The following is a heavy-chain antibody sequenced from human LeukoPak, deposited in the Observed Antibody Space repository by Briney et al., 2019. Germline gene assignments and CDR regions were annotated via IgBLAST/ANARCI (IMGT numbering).Heavy chain of an antibody. CDR2: IYHSGST. V-gene: IGHV4-30-2*01. D-gene: IGHD2-15*01. CDR3: ASVVVVAAKGEYFQH. Sequence: SETLSLTCAVSGGSISSGGYSWSWVRQPPGKGLEWIGYIYHSGSTHYNPSLKSRVTISVDRSKNQFSLKLSSVTAADTAVYYCASVVVVAAKGEYFQHWGQGTLVTVSS. J-gene: IGHJ1*01. CDR1: GGSISSGGYS.